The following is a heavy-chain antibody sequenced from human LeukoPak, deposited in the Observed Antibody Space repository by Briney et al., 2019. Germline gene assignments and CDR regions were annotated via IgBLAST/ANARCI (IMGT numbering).Heavy chain of an antibody. V-gene: IGHV4-4*07. CDR3: ARESGSYSRIEF. CDR2: IYSSGST. J-gene: IGHJ4*02. CDR1: GDSIRGYY. D-gene: IGHD1-26*01. Sequence: PSETLSLTCSVSGDSIRGYYWSWIRQPAGKGLEWIGRIYSSGSTNYNPSLKSRGTMSVDTSKNQFSLKLTSMTAADTAVYFCARESGSYSRIEFWGRGTLVTVSS.